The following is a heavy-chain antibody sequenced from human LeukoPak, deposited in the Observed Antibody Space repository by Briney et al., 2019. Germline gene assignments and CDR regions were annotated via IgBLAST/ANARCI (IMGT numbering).Heavy chain of an antibody. Sequence: SETLSLTCAVYGGSFSGYYWSWIRQPPGKGLEWIGEINRSGSTNYNPSLKSRVTISVDTSKSQYSLKLTSVTAADTAVYYCARGGIFGVVKKIKNYFDYWGQGTLVTVSS. V-gene: IGHV4-34*01. D-gene: IGHD3-3*01. J-gene: IGHJ4*02. CDR3: ARGGIFGVVKKIKNYFDY. CDR1: GGSFSGYY. CDR2: INRSGST.